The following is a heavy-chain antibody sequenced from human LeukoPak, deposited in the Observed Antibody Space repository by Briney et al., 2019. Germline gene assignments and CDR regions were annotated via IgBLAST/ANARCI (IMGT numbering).Heavy chain of an antibody. V-gene: IGHV1-69*13. CDR3: ARWLPEEQLVHRLGYFDY. CDR1: GGTFSSYA. CDR2: IIPIFGTA. J-gene: IGHJ4*02. D-gene: IGHD6-6*01. Sequence: GASVKVSCKASGGTFSSYAISWVRQAPGQGLEWMGGIIPIFGTANYAQKFQGRVTITADESTSTAYMELSSLRSEDTAVYYCARWLPEEQLVHRLGYFDYWGQGTLVTVSS.